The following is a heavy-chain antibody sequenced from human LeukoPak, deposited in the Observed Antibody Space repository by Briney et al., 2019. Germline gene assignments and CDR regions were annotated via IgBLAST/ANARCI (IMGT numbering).Heavy chain of an antibody. CDR2: IIPIFGTA. CDR3: GTSSTSYPISYYYYYGMDV. V-gene: IGHV1-69*06. CDR1: GGTFSSYA. D-gene: IGHD2-2*01. J-gene: IGHJ6*02. Sequence: ASVKVSCKASGGTFSSYAISWVRQAPGQGLEWMGGIIPIFGTANYAQKFQGRVTITADKSTSTAYMELSSLRSEDTAVYYCGTSSTSYPISYYYYYGMDVWGQGTTVTVSS.